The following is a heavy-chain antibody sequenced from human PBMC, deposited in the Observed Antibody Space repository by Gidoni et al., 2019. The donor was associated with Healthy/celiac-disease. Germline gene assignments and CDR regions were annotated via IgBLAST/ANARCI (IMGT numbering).Heavy chain of an antibody. V-gene: IGHV4-31*03. J-gene: IGHJ5*02. CDR1: GCSISSGGYY. CDR3: ARGSGSYPTKPVCQFDP. D-gene: IGHD1-26*01. Sequence: QVQLQESGPGLVKPSQTLSLTCTVSGCSISSGGYYWSWIRQHPGKGLEWIGYIYYSGSTYYNPSLKSRVTISVDTSKNQFSLKLSSVTAADTAVYYCARGSGSYPTKPVCQFDPWGQGTLVTVSS. CDR2: IYYSGST.